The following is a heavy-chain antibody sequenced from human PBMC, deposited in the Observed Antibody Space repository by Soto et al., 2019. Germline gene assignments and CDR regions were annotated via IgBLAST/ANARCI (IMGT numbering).Heavy chain of an antibody. Sequence: AAVKVSCKASGYTFTSYDINWVRQATGQGLEWMGWMNPNSGNTGYAQKFQGRVTMTRNTSISTAYMELSSLRYEDTAVYYFARAQKPRSTIIVVVTNPLWDIWGQGTMVTVSS. CDR1: GYTFTSYD. CDR3: ARAQKPRSTIIVVVTNPLWDI. V-gene: IGHV1-8*01. J-gene: IGHJ3*02. CDR2: MNPNSGNT. D-gene: IGHD3-22*01.